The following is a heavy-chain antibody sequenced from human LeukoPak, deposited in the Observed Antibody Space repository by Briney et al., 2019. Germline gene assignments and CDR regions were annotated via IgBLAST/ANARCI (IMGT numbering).Heavy chain of an antibody. CDR1: GFTFSSYA. CDR3: ARDKGDYDTSGSLFVF. D-gene: IGHD3-22*01. V-gene: IGHV3-30-3*01. CDR2: ISYDGSNK. Sequence: GGSLRLSCAASGFTFSSYAMHWVGQAPGKGLEWVAVISYDGSNKYYADSVKGRFTISRDNAKNSLFLQMNSLRAEDTAVYYCARDKGDYDTSGSLFVFGGQGTLVTVSS. J-gene: IGHJ4*02.